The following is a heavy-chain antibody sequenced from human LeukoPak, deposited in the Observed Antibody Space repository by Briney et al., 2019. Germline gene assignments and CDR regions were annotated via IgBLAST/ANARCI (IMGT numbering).Heavy chain of an antibody. D-gene: IGHD4-17*01. J-gene: IGHJ3*01. Sequence: GGSLRLSCLASGFTFSSHWLNWVRQAPGKGLEWVANIMQDGSEKYYVDSVKGRFIISRDNAKNSLYLHYCARESTKYGAYVSGFDFWGQGTMVTVSS. CDR2: IMQDGSEK. CDR1: GFTFSSHW. CDR3: GFDF. V-gene: IGHV3-7*01.